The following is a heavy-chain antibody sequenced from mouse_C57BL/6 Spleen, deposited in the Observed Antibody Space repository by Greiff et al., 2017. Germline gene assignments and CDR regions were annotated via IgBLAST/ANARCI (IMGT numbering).Heavy chain of an antibody. Sequence: DVRLVESEGGLVQPGSSMKLSCTASGFTFSDYYMAWVRQVPEKGLEWVANINYDGSSTYYLDSLKSRFIISRDNAKNILYLQMSSLKSEDTATYYCARAYGNPAWFAYWGQGTLVTVSA. J-gene: IGHJ3*01. CDR2: INYDGSST. CDR3: ARAYGNPAWFAY. V-gene: IGHV5-16*01. D-gene: IGHD2-1*01. CDR1: GFTFSDYY.